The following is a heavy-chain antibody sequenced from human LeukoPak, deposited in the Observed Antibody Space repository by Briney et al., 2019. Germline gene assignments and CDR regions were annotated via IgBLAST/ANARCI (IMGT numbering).Heavy chain of an antibody. J-gene: IGHJ4*02. D-gene: IGHD1-26*01. CDR3: ARDWYSGSYYRENYFDY. CDR2: ISYDGSNK. CDR1: GFTFSSYA. Sequence: GGSLRLSCAASGFTFSSYAMHWVRQAPGKGLEWVAVISYDGSNKYYADSVKGRFTISRDNSKNTLYLQMNSLRAEDTAVYYCARDWYSGSYYRENYFDYWGQGTLVTVSS. V-gene: IGHV3-30*04.